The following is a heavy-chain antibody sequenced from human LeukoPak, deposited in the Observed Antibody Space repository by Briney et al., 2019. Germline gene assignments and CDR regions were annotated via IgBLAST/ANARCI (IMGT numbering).Heavy chain of an antibody. CDR1: GFTFSSSG. V-gene: IGHV3-23*01. CDR2: ITDSGGST. CDR3: AREVRGQIVWFDP. D-gene: IGHD3-10*01. Sequence: PGGSLRLSCAASGFTFSSSGMSWVRQAPGKGLEWVSAITDSGGSTYYADSVKGRFTISRDNSKNTLYLQMNSLRAEDTALYYCAREVRGQIVWFDPWGQGTLVTVSS. J-gene: IGHJ5*02.